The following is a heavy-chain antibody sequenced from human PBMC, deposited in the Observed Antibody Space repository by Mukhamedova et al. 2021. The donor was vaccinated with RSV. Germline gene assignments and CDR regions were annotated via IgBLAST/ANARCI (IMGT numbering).Heavy chain of an antibody. Sequence: AASGFTFSSYAMHWVRQAPGKGLEWVAVISYDGSNKYYADSVKGRFTISRDNSKNTLYLQMNILRAEDTAVYYCARDSGSYDAFD. J-gene: IGHJ3*02. CDR1: GFTFSSYA. CDR3: ARDSGSYDAFD. CDR2: ISYDGSNK. V-gene: IGHV3-30*04. D-gene: IGHD1-26*01.